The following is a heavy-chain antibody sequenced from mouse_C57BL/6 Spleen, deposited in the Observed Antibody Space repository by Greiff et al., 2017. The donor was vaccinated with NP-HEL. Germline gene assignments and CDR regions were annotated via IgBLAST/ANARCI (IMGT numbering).Heavy chain of an antibody. CDR2: IYPGDGDT. J-gene: IGHJ4*01. Sequence: VQLQQSGPELVKPGASVKISCKASGYAFSSSWMNWVKQRPGKGLEWIGRIYPGDGDTNYNGKFKGKATLTADKSSSTAYIQLSSLTSEDSAVYFCARSTTVVAPYYAMDYWGQGTSVTVSS. D-gene: IGHD1-1*01. CDR3: ARSTTVVAPYYAMDY. CDR1: GYAFSSSW. V-gene: IGHV1-82*01.